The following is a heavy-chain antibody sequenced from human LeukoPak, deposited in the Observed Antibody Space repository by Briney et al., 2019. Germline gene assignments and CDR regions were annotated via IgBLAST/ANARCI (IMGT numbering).Heavy chain of an antibody. CDR1: GGSISSSNW. Sequence: PSGTLSLTCAVSGGSISSSNWWSWVRQPPGKGLEWIGEIYHSGSTNYNPSLKSRVTISVDKSKNQFSLKLSSVTAADTAVYYCASHYYDSSGISWFDPWGQGTLVTVSS. J-gene: IGHJ5*02. CDR2: IYHSGST. CDR3: ASHYYDSSGISWFDP. V-gene: IGHV4-4*02. D-gene: IGHD3-22*01.